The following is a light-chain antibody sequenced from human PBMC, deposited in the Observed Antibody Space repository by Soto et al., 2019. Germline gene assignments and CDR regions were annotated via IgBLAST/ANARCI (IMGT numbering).Light chain of an antibody. V-gene: IGKV1-13*02. CDR2: DVF. CDR1: QGISSA. Sequence: AIQVTQSPSSLSASVGDTVTITCRASQGISSAFAWYKQKPGKVPRLLIYDVFNLQSGVPSKLSGSGSGTVFTLTISRLQPEDFATYYCQQLETYPLTFGQGTRLEIK. CDR3: QQLETYPLT. J-gene: IGKJ5*01.